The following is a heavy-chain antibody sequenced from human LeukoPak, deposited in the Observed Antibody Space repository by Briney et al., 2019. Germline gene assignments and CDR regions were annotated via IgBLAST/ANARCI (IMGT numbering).Heavy chain of an antibody. J-gene: IGHJ3*01. V-gene: IGHV1-18*01. Sequence: ASVKVSCKASGYTFSSYGITWVRQAPGQGLEWMGWISAYNGNTNYAQNLQGRVTMTTDTSTSTAYLELKSLSSDDTAVYYCARAFGSYCSSTSCNDVVDGWGQGTMVTVSS. CDR1: GYTFSSYG. CDR2: ISAYNGNT. CDR3: ARAFGSYCSSTSCNDVVDG. D-gene: IGHD2-2*01.